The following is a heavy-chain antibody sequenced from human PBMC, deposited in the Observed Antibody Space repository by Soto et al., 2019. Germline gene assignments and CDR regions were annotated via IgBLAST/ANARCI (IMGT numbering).Heavy chain of an antibody. Sequence: PSETLSLTCAVSGYSLSSNNWWGLIRQPPGKGLEGIWDNSYIGNTYYKPSLKTRVTMSVDPSKNQFSPELSSVTAVDTAVYYCARAHYDRSGYAVEPWGQGTLVTVSS. CDR3: ARAHYDRSGYAVEP. D-gene: IGHD3-22*01. V-gene: IGHV4-28*01. CDR2: NSYIGNT. J-gene: IGHJ5*02. CDR1: GYSLSSNNW.